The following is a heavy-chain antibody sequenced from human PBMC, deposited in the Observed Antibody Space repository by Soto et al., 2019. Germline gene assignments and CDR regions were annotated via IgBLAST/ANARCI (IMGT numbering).Heavy chain of an antibody. CDR1: EYTFSDAW. Sequence: GSRRLSCVVFEYTFSDAWMSWVRQAPGKGLEGVARINRKIDGETTDYAAPVEGRFTIARDDSKNTLYLQMSSLKIEDTAVYFCTADHWCWGQGTLVTVSS. CDR3: TADHWC. J-gene: IGHJ4*02. CDR2: INRKIDGETT. V-gene: IGHV3-15*01. D-gene: IGHD2-8*01.